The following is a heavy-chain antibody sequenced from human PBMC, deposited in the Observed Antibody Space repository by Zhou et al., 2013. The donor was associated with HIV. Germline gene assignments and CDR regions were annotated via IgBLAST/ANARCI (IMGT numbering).Heavy chain of an antibody. CDR1: GDTFSSYS. Sequence: QVQLVQSGAEVKKPGSSVKVSCKASGDTFSSYSISWVRQAPGQGLEWMGGVIPIFGSAIYAQKFQDRVTMTTDDTTTTAHMELNSLTSEDTAVYYCARGGTAARRVMTAESSENWYFDLWAVAPGHCLL. V-gene: IGHV1-69*05. CDR3: ARGGTAARRVMTAESSENWYFDL. D-gene: IGHD6-6*01. J-gene: IGHJ2*01. CDR2: VIPIFGSA.